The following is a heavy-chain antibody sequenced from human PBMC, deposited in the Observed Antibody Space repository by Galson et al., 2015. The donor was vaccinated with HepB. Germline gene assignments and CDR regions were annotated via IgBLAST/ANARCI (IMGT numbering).Heavy chain of an antibody. CDR1: GFTFSSFW. D-gene: IGHD4-17*01. V-gene: IGHV3-7*03. Sequence: SLRLSCAASGFTFSSFWMSWVRQAPGKGLEWVAKIKADGSEKSYVDSVKGRFTISRDNAENSLYLQMNSLRPEDTAFYYCVRGHYADDDWGQGTLVTVSS. CDR2: IKADGSEK. CDR3: VRGHYADDD. J-gene: IGHJ4*02.